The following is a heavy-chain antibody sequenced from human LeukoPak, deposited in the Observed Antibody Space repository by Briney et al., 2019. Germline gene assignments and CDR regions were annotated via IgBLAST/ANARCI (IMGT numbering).Heavy chain of an antibody. Sequence: GRSLRLSCAASGYTFSSYDIHRVRQAPGKGLEWVAVISYDGSNKYYADSVKGRFTISRDNSKNTLYLQMNSLITEDTAVYYCAKGYSSGWSIFDYWGQGTLVTVSS. V-gene: IGHV3-30*18. CDR2: ISYDGSNK. D-gene: IGHD6-19*01. CDR1: GYTFSSYD. CDR3: AKGYSSGWSIFDY. J-gene: IGHJ4*02.